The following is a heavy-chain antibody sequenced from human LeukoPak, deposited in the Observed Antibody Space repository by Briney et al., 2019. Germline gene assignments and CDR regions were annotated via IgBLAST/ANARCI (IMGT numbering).Heavy chain of an antibody. D-gene: IGHD3-3*01. V-gene: IGHV3-33*01. Sequence: GGSLRLSCAASGFTFSSYGMHWVRQAPGKGLEWVAVIWYDGSNKYYADSVKGRFTISRDNSKNTLYLQMNSLRAEDTAVYYCARDQARSGSLPYWGQGTLVTVSS. CDR3: ARDQARSGSLPY. J-gene: IGHJ4*02. CDR1: GFTFSSYG. CDR2: IWYDGSNK.